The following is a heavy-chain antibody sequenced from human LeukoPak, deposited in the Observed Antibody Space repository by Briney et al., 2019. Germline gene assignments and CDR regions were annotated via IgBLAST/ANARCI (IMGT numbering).Heavy chain of an antibody. Sequence: SETLSLTCTVSGGSIGSGSYYWSWIRQPAGKRLEWIGRIYTGGSTNYNPSLKSRVTISLDTSNNQFSLKLSSVTAADTAVYYCASLYGSGSYGYYGMDVWGKGTTVTVSS. CDR3: ASLYGSGSYGYYGMDV. CDR2: IYTGGST. D-gene: IGHD3-10*01. CDR1: GGSIGSGSYY. V-gene: IGHV4-61*02. J-gene: IGHJ6*04.